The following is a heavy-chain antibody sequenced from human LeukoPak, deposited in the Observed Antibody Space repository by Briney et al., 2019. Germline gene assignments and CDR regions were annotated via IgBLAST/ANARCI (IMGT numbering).Heavy chain of an antibody. D-gene: IGHD3-10*01. CDR1: GFTFSSYW. CDR2: IKQDGSEK. Sequence: SGGSLRLTCATSGFTFSSYWMGWVRQAPGEGLERVANIKQDGSEKYYVDSVKGRFTISRDNAKNSLYLQMNSLRAEDTAVYYCARHGSYHFDYWGQGTLVTVSS. J-gene: IGHJ4*02. CDR3: ARHGSYHFDY. V-gene: IGHV3-7*05.